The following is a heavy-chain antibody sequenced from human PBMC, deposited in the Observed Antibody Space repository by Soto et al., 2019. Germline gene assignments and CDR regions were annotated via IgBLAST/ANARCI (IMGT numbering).Heavy chain of an antibody. Sequence: QVQLQESGPGLVKPSETLSLTCTVSGGSISSYFWSWIRQPPGKGLEWIGYIYYSGSTTYNPSHKSRVTISVDTSKNQFSLKLSSVTVADTAVYYCARTTTRGAYYYYVMDVWGQGTTVTVSS. J-gene: IGHJ6*02. V-gene: IGHV4-59*01. CDR1: GGSISSYF. D-gene: IGHD1-26*01. CDR2: IYYSGST. CDR3: ARTTTRGAYYYYVMDV.